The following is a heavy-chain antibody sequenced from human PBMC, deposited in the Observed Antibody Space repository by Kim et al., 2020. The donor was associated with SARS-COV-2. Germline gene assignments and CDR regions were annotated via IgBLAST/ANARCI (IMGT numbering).Heavy chain of an antibody. CDR2: INPSGGST. V-gene: IGHV1-46*01. CDR1: GYTFTSYY. Sequence: ASVKVSCKASGYTFTSYYMHWVRQAPGQGLEWMGIINPSGGSTSYAQKFQGRVTMTRDTSTSTVYMELSSLRSEDTAVYYCAREVYYDFWSGPSTAQPWGQGTLVTVSS. CDR3: AREVYYDFWSGPSTAQP. D-gene: IGHD3-3*01. J-gene: IGHJ5*02.